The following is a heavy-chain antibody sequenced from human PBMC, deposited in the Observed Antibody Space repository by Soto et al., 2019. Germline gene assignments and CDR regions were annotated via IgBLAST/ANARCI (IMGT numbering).Heavy chain of an antibody. J-gene: IGHJ5*02. CDR2: ISYDGSNK. CDR3: AKDPRGGYCSGGSCYDSWFDP. CDR1: GFTFSSYG. D-gene: IGHD2-15*01. V-gene: IGHV3-30*18. Sequence: GGSLRLSCAASGFTFSSYGMHWVRQAPGKGLEWVAVISYDGSNKYYADSVKGRFTISRDNSKNTLYLQMNSLRAEDTAVYYCAKDPRGGYCSGGSCYDSWFDPWGQGTLVTVSS.